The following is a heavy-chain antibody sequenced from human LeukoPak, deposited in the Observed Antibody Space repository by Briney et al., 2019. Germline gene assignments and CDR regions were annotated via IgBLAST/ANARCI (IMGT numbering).Heavy chain of an antibody. Sequence: ASVEVSCKASGYTFTSYYMHWVRQAPGQGLEWMGIINPSGGSTSYAQKFQGRVTMTRDTSTSTVYMELSNLRSEDTAVYYCARASSSWYYFDYWGQGTLVTVSS. J-gene: IGHJ4*02. CDR3: ARASSSWYYFDY. V-gene: IGHV1-46*01. CDR1: GYTFTSYY. D-gene: IGHD6-13*01. CDR2: INPSGGST.